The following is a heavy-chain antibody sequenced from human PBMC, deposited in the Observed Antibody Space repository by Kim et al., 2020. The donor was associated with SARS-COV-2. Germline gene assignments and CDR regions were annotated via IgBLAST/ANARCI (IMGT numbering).Heavy chain of an antibody. D-gene: IGHD4-17*01. J-gene: IGHJ4*02. CDR3: AREGEIYGDGDYPSNIY. CDR1: GFTFSSYG. CDR2: IWYDGSNK. V-gene: IGHV3-33*01. Sequence: GGSLRLSCAASGFTFSSYGMHWVRQAPGKGLEWVAVIWYDGSNKYYADSVKGRFTISRDNSKNTLYLQMNSLRAEDTAVYYCAREGEIYGDGDYPSNIYWGQGTLVTVSS.